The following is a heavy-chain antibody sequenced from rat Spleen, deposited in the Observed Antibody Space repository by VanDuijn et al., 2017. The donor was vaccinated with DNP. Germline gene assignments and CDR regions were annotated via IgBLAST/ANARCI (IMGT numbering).Heavy chain of an antibody. J-gene: IGHJ4*01. D-gene: IGHD1-4*01. CDR3: ARWPGYNPPYAMDA. V-gene: IGHV3-1*01. Sequence: EVHLQESGPGLVKPSQSLSLTCSVTGYSITSNYWGWIRKFPGSKMEWIGHISYSGSTSYNPSLKSRISITRDTSKNQFFLHLNSVTTEDTATYYCARWPGYNPPYAMDAWGQGTSVTVSS. CDR2: ISYSGST. CDR1: GYSITSNY.